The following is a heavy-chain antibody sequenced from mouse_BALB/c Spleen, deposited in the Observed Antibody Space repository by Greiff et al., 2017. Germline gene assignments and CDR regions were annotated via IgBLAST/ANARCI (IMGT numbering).Heavy chain of an antibody. CDR3: ARPPLLSYWYFEV. CDR1: GFNIKDTY. J-gene: IGHJ1*01. D-gene: IGHD2-1*01. V-gene: IGHV14-3*02. Sequence: EVQLQQSGAELVKPGASVKLSCTASGFNIKDTYMHWVKQRPEQGLEWIGRIDPANGNTKYDPKFQGKATITADTSSNTAYLQLSSLTSEDTAVYYCARPPLLSYWYFEVWGAGTTVTVSS. CDR2: IDPANGNT.